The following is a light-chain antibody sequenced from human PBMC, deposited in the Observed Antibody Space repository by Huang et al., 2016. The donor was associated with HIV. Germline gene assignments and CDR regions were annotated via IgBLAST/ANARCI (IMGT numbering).Light chain of an antibody. CDR3: QQRSAWPLT. CDR1: QSVNSY. Sequence: EIVLTQSPATLSLSPGKRATLSCRASQSVNSYLAWYQQKPGQAPRILIYGAANRATGIPARFSGSGSGTDFTLTISDVQSEDFAVYYCQQRSAWPLTFGGGTKVEI. CDR2: GAA. J-gene: IGKJ4*01. V-gene: IGKV3-11*01.